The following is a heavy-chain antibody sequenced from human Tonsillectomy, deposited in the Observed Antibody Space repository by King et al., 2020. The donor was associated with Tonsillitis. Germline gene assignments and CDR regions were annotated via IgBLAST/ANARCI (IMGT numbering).Heavy chain of an antibody. J-gene: IGHJ4*02. CDR1: GYSFTNYW. CDR2: IYPGDSDT. V-gene: IGHV5-51*01. D-gene: IGHD2-15*01. CDR3: ARHESSGGSVTRFDY. Sequence: QLVQSGAEVKKPGESLKISCKGSGYSFTNYWIGWVRQMPGKGLEWMGIIYPGDSDTRYSPSFQGQVTISADKSISTAYLQWSSLKASDTAMYYCARHESSGGSVTRFDYWGQGTLVTVSS.